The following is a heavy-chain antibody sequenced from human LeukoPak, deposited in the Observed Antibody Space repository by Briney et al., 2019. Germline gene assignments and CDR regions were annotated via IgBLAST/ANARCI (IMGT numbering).Heavy chain of an antibody. CDR2: IAYDGSNK. CDR1: GFTFSRYG. J-gene: IGHJ4*02. D-gene: IGHD3-10*01. V-gene: IGHV3-30*03. CDR3: ARGYYYGSGSPPPSFDY. Sequence: GGSLRLSCAASGFTFSRYGMHWVRQASGKGLEWVALIAYDGSNKYYADSVKGRFTISRDNSKNTLYLQMNSLRPEDTAVYYCARGYYYGSGSPPPSFDYWGQGTLVTVSS.